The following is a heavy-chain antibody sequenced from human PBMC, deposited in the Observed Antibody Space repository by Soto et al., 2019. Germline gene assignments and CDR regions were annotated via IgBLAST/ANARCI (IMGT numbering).Heavy chain of an antibody. CDR3: ARAFRYSSTWYVGYFDY. CDR2: IYHSGST. J-gene: IGHJ4*02. V-gene: IGHV4-4*02. CDR1: GGSISSSNW. D-gene: IGHD6-13*01. Sequence: QVQLQESGPGLVKPSGTLSLTCAVSGGSISSSNWWSWVRQPPGKGLEWIGEIYHSGSTNYNPSLKIRFTKSVAKSRNKFSLRRSSVPAADPAVYYCARAFRYSSTWYVGYFDYWAREPWSPSPQ.